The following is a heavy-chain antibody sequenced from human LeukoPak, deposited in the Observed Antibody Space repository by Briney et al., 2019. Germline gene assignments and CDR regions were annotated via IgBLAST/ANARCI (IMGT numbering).Heavy chain of an antibody. CDR2: IKSKTDGGTI. CDR3: GTKSRRAGGDLDY. D-gene: IGHD3-10*01. Sequence: GGSLRLSCAVSGDTLRNAWASSVCQAPGQGREWVGRIKSKTDGGTIDYAAPVKGRFTISRDDSKTTLYLLMNSLRTEDTAVYYCGTKSRRAGGDLDYWGQGTLVTVSS. CDR1: GDTLRNAW. V-gene: IGHV3-15*01. J-gene: IGHJ4*02.